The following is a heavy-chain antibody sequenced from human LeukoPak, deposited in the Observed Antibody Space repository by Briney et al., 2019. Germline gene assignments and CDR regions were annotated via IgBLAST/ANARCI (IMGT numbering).Heavy chain of an antibody. D-gene: IGHD3-9*01. Sequence: IPSETLSLTCAVSGGSISSGGYSWSWIRQPPGKGLEWIGYIYYSGNTYYNPSLKSRVTISVDTSKNQFSLKLSSVTAADTAVYYCAREGDGYYDIPDIWGQGTMVTVSS. CDR3: AREGDGYYDIPDI. V-gene: IGHV4-30-4*07. J-gene: IGHJ3*02. CDR1: GGSISSGGYS. CDR2: IYYSGNT.